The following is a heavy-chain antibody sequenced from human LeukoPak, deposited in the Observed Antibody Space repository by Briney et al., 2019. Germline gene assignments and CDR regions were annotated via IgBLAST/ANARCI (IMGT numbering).Heavy chain of an antibody. V-gene: IGHV4-39*01. Sequence: SETLSLTCTVSGGSISSSNYYWGWIRQPPGKGLEWIGSIYYSGSTYYNPSLKSRVTISVDTSKNQFSLKLSSVTAADTAVYWGIVVVPAASRWYYFDYWGQGTLVTVSS. CDR3: IVVVPAASRWYYFDY. J-gene: IGHJ4*02. D-gene: IGHD2-2*01. CDR2: IYYSGST. CDR1: GGSISSSNYY.